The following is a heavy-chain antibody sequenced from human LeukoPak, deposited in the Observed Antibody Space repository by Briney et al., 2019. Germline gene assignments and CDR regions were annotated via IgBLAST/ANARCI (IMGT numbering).Heavy chain of an antibody. J-gene: IGHJ4*02. CDR1: GYTFTDSY. D-gene: IGHD2-15*01. CDR2: INPNAGDT. V-gene: IGHV1-2*02. Sequence: GASVKVPCKTSGYTFTDSYMHWVRQAPGQGLEWIGWINPNAGDTTYAQGFHGRVTMTRDTSISTVYMELNSLKLDDTAVYYCTREGRVGVPFDYWGQGTLVTVSS. CDR3: TREGRVGVPFDY.